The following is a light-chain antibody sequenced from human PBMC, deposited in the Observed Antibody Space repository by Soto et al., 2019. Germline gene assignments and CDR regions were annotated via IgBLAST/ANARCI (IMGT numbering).Light chain of an antibody. J-gene: IGKJ2*01. CDR3: QQYKSYAYT. CDR1: QSISDW. V-gene: IGKV1-5*03. Sequence: DSQMTQSPSTLSASVVDRVTFACQVSQSISDWLAWYQQKPEKDAKLLIYKAASLASAVPSRFSGRGSGTEFTLTISSRQSDDFATVYCQQYKSYAYTLDKRAK. CDR2: KAA.